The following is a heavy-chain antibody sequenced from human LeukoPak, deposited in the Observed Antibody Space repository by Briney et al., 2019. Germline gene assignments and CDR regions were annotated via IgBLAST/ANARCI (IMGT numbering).Heavy chain of an antibody. Sequence: PGGSLRLSCAASGFTFSNAWMSWVRQAPGKGLEWVGCIKSKTDGGITDYAAPVKGRFTISRDDSKNTLYLQMNSLKTEDTAVYYCTTGSRWGQGTLVTVSS. CDR1: GFTFSNAW. CDR3: TTGSR. CDR2: IKSKTDGGIT. V-gene: IGHV3-15*01. J-gene: IGHJ4*02.